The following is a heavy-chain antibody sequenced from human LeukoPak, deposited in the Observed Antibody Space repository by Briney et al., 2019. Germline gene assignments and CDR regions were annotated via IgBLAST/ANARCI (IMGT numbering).Heavy chain of an antibody. D-gene: IGHD3-22*01. CDR2: IASDGSHT. CDR1: GFTFSTYF. CDR3: ASSYDSSGYYHH. J-gene: IGHJ1*01. Sequence: PGGSLRLSCAASGFTFSTYFMHWVRQAPGKGLEWVADIASDGSHTFYVESVKGRFTISRDNSKNTLYLQMNSLRAEDTAVYYCASSYDSSGYYHHWGQGTLVTVSS. V-gene: IGHV3-30-3*01.